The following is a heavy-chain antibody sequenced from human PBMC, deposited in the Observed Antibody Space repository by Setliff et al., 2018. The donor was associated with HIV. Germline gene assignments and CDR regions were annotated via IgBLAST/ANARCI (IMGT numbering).Heavy chain of an antibody. V-gene: IGHV3-64*01. CDR3: ATNFLYDILTGYFPYQFDQ. CDR1: GFTFSSYA. Sequence: GGSLRLSCAASGFTFSSYAMHWVRQAPGKGLEYVSSISSNGGNTYYASSLKGRFTISRDNSKNTLYLQLGSLRAEDTAVYYCATNFLYDILTGYFPYQFDQWGQGTLVTVSS. CDR2: ISSNGGNT. D-gene: IGHD3-9*01. J-gene: IGHJ4*02.